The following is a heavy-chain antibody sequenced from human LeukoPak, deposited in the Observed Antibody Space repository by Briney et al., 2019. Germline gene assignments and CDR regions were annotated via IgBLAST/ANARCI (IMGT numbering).Heavy chain of an antibody. V-gene: IGHV3-23*01. Sequence: GGSLRLSCAVSGFTFSRYAMSWVRQAPGKGLKGGSAISGSGGGTYYADSVKGRFTISRDNSKNTLYLQMNSLRAEDTAVYYCAKECPTDYGDYQPFGNWGQGTLVTVSS. CDR1: GFTFSRYA. CDR3: AKECPTDYGDYQPFGN. CDR2: ISGSGGGT. D-gene: IGHD4-17*01. J-gene: IGHJ4*02.